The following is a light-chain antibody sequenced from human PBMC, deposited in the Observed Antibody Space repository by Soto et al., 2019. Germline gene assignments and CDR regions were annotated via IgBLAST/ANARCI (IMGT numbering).Light chain of an antibody. CDR1: QSISRF. CDR2: AAS. CDR3: QQTYSAPRT. J-gene: IGKJ1*01. V-gene: IGKV1-39*01. Sequence: DLQMTQSPSSLSASVGDRVTITCRAGQSISRFLNWYQQKPGTAPKLLIYAASNLQGGVPSRFSGSGSGTDFTLTISSLQPEDFATYYCQQTYSAPRTFGQGTKVEIK.